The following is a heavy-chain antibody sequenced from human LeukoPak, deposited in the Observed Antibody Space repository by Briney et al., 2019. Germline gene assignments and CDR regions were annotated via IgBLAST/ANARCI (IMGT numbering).Heavy chain of an antibody. CDR1: GYTFTSYG. Sequence: ASVKVSCKASGYTFTSYGISWVRQAPGQGLGWMGWISAYNGNTNYAQKLQGRVTMTTDTSTSTAYMELRSLRSDDTAVYYCARVPNPFWSGLTGSYYYGMDVWGQGTTVTVSS. CDR3: ARVPNPFWSGLTGSYYYGMDV. CDR2: ISAYNGNT. J-gene: IGHJ6*02. D-gene: IGHD3-3*01. V-gene: IGHV1-18*01.